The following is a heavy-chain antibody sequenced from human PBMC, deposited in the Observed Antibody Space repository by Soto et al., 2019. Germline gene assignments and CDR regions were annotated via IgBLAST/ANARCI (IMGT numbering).Heavy chain of an antibody. CDR2: IIPIFGTA. Sequence: QVQLVQSGAEVKKPGSSVKVSCKASGGTFSSYAISWVRQAPGQGLEWMGGIIPIFGTANYAQKFQGRVTITADESTSTAYMELSSLRSEDTAVYYCARDSYDSSGYYPPNYYGMDVWGQGTTVTVSS. J-gene: IGHJ6*02. CDR1: GGTFSSYA. CDR3: ARDSYDSSGYYPPNYYGMDV. V-gene: IGHV1-69*01. D-gene: IGHD3-22*01.